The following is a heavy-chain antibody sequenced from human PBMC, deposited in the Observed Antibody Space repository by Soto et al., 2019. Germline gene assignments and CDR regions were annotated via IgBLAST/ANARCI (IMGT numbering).Heavy chain of an antibody. CDR3: ARLGYCTGTSCYTFDS. J-gene: IGHJ4*02. Sequence: GESLKISCKGSGYNFNNYWIDWVRQMPGKGLEWMGIIYPGDSDTKYSPSFRGQVTISADKSISTAYLQWSSLKASDTAMYYCARLGYCTGTSCYTFDSWGQGTLVTVSS. CDR1: GYNFNNYW. CDR2: IYPGDSDT. D-gene: IGHD2-2*02. V-gene: IGHV5-51*01.